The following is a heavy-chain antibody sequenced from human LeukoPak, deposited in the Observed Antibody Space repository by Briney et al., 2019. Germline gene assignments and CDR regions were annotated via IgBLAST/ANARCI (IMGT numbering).Heavy chain of an antibody. CDR3: AREHSGYDFPGRDYYYMDV. Sequence: GGSLRLSCAASGFTFNRYNMNWVRQAPGKGLEWVSSISTSSSYIYYADSVKGRFTISRDNARNSLYLQMNSLRAEDTAVYYCAREHSGYDFPGRDYYYMDVWGKGTTVTVSS. CDR1: GFTFNRYN. V-gene: IGHV3-21*01. J-gene: IGHJ6*03. CDR2: ISTSSSYI. D-gene: IGHD5-12*01.